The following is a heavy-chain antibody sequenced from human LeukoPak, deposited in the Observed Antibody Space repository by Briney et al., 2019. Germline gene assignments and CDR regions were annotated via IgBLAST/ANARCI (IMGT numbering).Heavy chain of an antibody. CDR2: IIPIFGTA. CDR1: GGTFSSYA. V-gene: IGHV1-69*01. Sequence: VASVKVSCKASGGTFSSYAISWVRQAPGQRLEWMGGIIPIFGTANYAQKFQGRVTITADESTSTAYMELSSLRSEDTAVYYCARGYCSGGSCPNDYYYYYGMDVWGQGTTVTVSS. J-gene: IGHJ6*02. D-gene: IGHD2-15*01. CDR3: ARGYCSGGSCPNDYYYYYGMDV.